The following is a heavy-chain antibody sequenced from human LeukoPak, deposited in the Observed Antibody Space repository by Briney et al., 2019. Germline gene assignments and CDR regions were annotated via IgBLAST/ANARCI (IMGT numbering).Heavy chain of an antibody. Sequence: ASVKVSCKVSGYTVTELSIHWVRQAPGKGLEWMGGFDPDEAETVIAGKFQGRVTMAEDTSTNTAYMELTSLRSEDTAVYYCATGQTTPVLVDTLHFWGQGTLVTVSS. CDR1: GYTVTELS. V-gene: IGHV1-24*01. CDR2: FDPDEAET. D-gene: IGHD4-17*01. CDR3: ATGQTTPVLVDTLHF. J-gene: IGHJ4*02.